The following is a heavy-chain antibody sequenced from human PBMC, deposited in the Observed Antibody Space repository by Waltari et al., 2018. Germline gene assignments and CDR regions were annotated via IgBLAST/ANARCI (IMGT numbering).Heavy chain of an antibody. J-gene: IGHJ5*02. V-gene: IGHV4-4*07. CDR1: GGSISGSY. CDR2: FYTSGST. CDR3: AREIDRGPGRWFDP. D-gene: IGHD1-26*01. Sequence: QVQLQESGPGLVKPSETLSLTCTVSGGSISGSYWNWIRPPAGKGLEWIGRFYTSGSTNYNPSLKSRVTMSVDTSKNQFSLKLSSVTAADTAVYFCAREIDRGPGRWFDPWGQGTLVTVSS.